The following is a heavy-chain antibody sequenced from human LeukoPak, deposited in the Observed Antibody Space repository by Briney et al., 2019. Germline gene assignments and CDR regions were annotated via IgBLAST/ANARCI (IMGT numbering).Heavy chain of an antibody. Sequence: PSETLSLTCTVSGGSISSYYWSWIRQPPGKGLEWIGYIYYSGSTNYNPSLKSRVTISVDTSKNQFSLKLSSVTAADTAVYYCARGLRARTIFGVVIQGNYFDYWGQGTLVTVSS. CDR3: ARGLRARTIFGVVIQGNYFDY. CDR2: IYYSGST. CDR1: GGSISSYY. J-gene: IGHJ4*02. V-gene: IGHV4-59*12. D-gene: IGHD3-3*01.